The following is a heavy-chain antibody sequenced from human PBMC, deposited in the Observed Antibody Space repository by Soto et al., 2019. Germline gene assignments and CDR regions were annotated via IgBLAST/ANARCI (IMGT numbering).Heavy chain of an antibody. CDR1: GFTFSSYG. CDR2: IWYDGSNK. CDR3: ARASSSSVDFDY. J-gene: IGHJ4*02. Sequence: QVQLVESGGGVVQPGRSLRLSCAASGFTFSSYGMHWVRQAPGKGLEWVAVIWYDGSNKYYADSVKGRCTISRDNSKNTLYLQRNSLRAEDTAVYYCARASSSSVDFDYWGQGTLVTVSS. D-gene: IGHD6-6*01. V-gene: IGHV3-33*01.